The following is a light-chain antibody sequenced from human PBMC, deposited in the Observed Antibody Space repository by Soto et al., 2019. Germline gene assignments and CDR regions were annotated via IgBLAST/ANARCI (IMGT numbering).Light chain of an antibody. CDR2: ENN. CDR1: SSNIGNND. Sequence: QSVLTQPPSVSAAPGQKVTISCSGSSSNIGNNDVSWYQQLPGTAPKLLIYENNKRPSGIPDRFSGSKSGTSATLGITGLQTGDEADYYCGTWDSRLRAVFGGGTKVTVL. CDR3: GTWDSRLRAV. J-gene: IGLJ2*01. V-gene: IGLV1-51*02.